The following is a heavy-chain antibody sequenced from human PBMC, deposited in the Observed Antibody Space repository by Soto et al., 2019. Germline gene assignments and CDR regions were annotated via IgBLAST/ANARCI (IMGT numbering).Heavy chain of an antibody. J-gene: IGHJ4*02. CDR1: GFTFSSYA. Sequence: GGSLRLSCAASGFTFSSYAMSWVRQAPGKGLEWVSAISGSGGSTYYADSVKGRFTISRDNSKNTLYLQMNSLRAEDTAVYYCAKDFDGPQRPKTLCSSTSCYGSGFDYWGQGTLVTVSS. CDR2: ISGSGGST. D-gene: IGHD2-2*01. CDR3: AKDFDGPQRPKTLCSSTSCYGSGFDY. V-gene: IGHV3-23*01.